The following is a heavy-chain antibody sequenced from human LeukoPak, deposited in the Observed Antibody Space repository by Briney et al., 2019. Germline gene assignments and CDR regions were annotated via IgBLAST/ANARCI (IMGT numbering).Heavy chain of an antibody. CDR3: ARGQARLDY. V-gene: IGHV4-34*01. CDR1: DGPFGGYY. CDR2: INHSGST. D-gene: IGHD6-6*01. Sequence: PSETLSLTCAVSDGPFGGYYWSWIRQPPGKGLEWIGEINHSGSTNYNPSLKSRVTISVDTSKNQFSLKLSSVTAADTAVYYCARGQARLDYWGQGTLVTVSS. J-gene: IGHJ4*02.